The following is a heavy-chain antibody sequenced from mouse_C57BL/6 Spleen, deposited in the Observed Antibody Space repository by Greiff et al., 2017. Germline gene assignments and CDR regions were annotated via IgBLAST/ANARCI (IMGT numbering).Heavy chain of an antibody. CDR2: IYPSDSET. J-gene: IGHJ2*01. D-gene: IGHD2-4*01. Sequence: QVQLQQPGAELVRPGSSVKLSCKASGYTFTSYWMDWVKQRPGQGLEWIGNIYPSDSETHYNQKFKVKATLTVDKSSSTAYMQLSSLTSEDSAVYYCARRASLYYDYSAWFAYWGQGTTLTVSS. CDR1: GYTFTSYW. V-gene: IGHV1-61*01. CDR3: ARRASLYYDYSAWFAY.